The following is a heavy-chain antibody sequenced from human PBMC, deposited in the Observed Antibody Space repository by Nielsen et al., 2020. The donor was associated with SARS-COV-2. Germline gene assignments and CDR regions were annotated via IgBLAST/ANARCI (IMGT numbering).Heavy chain of an antibody. Sequence: RQAPGKALEWLALIYWDDDKRYSPSLKSRLTITKDTSKNQVVLTMTNMDPVDTATYYCARLTRGWPRDDYWGQGTLVTVSS. J-gene: IGHJ4*02. D-gene: IGHD6-19*01. CDR3: ARLTRGWPRDDY. V-gene: IGHV2-5*02. CDR2: IYWDDDK.